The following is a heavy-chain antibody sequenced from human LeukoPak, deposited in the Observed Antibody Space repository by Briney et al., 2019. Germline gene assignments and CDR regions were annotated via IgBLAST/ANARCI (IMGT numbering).Heavy chain of an antibody. D-gene: IGHD3-22*01. CDR2: ISSSGSTI. J-gene: IGHJ6*02. CDR1: GFTFSSYE. Sequence: GGSLRLSCAASGFTFSSYEMNWVRQAPGKGLEWVSYISSSGSTIYYADSVKGRFTISGDNAKNSLYLQMNSLRAEDTAVYYCARDHSSGYYPFLSYHYYGMDVWGQGTTVTVSS. V-gene: IGHV3-48*03. CDR3: ARDHSSGYYPFLSYHYYGMDV.